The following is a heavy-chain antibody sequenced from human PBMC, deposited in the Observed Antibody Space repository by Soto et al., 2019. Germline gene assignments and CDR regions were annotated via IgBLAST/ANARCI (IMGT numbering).Heavy chain of an antibody. V-gene: IGHV3-21*01. CDR1: GFTFSTYS. D-gene: IGHD5-18*01. CDR2: ISSSSTYI. CDR3: ARVAGTDMVLYMGV. Sequence: EVQLVESGGGLVKPGGSLRLSCAASGFTFSTYSMNWVRQAPGKGLEWVSSISSSSTYIYYADSVKGRFTISRDNAKKSLYLQMNSLRAEAPAVYYCARVAGTDMVLYMGVWGKGTTVTVSS. J-gene: IGHJ6*03.